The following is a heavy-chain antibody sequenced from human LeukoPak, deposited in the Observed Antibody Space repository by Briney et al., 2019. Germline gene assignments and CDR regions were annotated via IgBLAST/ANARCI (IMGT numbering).Heavy chain of an antibody. Sequence: PSETLSLTCTVSGGSISSYYWSWIRQPPGKGLEWIGYIYYSGSTNYNPSLKSRVTISVDTSKNQFSLKLSSVTAADTAVYNCARSPVLRFLEWPYFDYWGQGTLVTVSS. J-gene: IGHJ4*02. D-gene: IGHD3-3*01. CDR2: IYYSGST. CDR3: ARSPVLRFLEWPYFDY. CDR1: GGSISSYY. V-gene: IGHV4-59*01.